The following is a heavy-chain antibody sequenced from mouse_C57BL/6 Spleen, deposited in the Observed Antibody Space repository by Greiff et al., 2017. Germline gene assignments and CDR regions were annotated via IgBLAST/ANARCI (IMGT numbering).Heavy chain of an antibody. J-gene: IGHJ4*01. CDR2: IYPRSGKT. V-gene: IGHV1-81*01. D-gene: IGHD2-2*01. CDR1: GYTFTSYG. Sequence: VQLQQSGAELARPGASVKLSCKASGYTFTSYGISWVQQRPGQGLEWIGEIYPRSGKTYYNEKFKGQSTLTGDKSSSTAYMELRSLTSEDSAVYFCARSTMVTYYAMDYWGQGTSVTVSS. CDR3: ARSTMVTYYAMDY.